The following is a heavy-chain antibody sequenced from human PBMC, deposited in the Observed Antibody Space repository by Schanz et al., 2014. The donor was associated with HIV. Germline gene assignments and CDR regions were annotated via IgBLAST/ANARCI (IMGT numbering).Heavy chain of an antibody. CDR1: GGTFRSFA. CDR3: ARVNKDIGGYYFDY. CDR2: ISTYNGNT. V-gene: IGHV1-18*01. J-gene: IGHJ4*02. D-gene: IGHD2-15*01. Sequence: QVQLVQSGAEVKKPGSSVKVSCKPSGGTFRSFAISWVRQATGQGLEWMGWISTYNGNTIYAQKFQGRVTMTTDTSTSTAYMELRSLRSDDTAVYYCARVNKDIGGYYFDYWGQGTLVTVSS.